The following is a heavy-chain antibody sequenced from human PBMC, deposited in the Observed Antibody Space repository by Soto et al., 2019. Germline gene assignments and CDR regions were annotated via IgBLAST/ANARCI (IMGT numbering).Heavy chain of an antibody. Sequence: TLSLTCTVSGGSISSGDYYWSWIRQPPGKGLEWIGYIYYSGSTYYNPSLKSRVTISVDTSKNQFSLKLSSVTAADTAVYYCARDLGYCSSTSCYTERWFDPWGQGTLVTVSS. J-gene: IGHJ5*02. CDR3: ARDLGYCSSTSCYTERWFDP. CDR1: GGSISSGDYY. D-gene: IGHD2-2*02. V-gene: IGHV4-30-4*01. CDR2: IYYSGST.